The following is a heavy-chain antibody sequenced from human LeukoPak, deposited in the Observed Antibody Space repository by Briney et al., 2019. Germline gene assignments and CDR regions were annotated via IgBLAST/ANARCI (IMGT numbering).Heavy chain of an antibody. J-gene: IGHJ5*02. D-gene: IGHD6-13*01. CDR3: ARDNSIGATGSRWFDP. Sequence: GTSLRLSCAASGFPFSNFYIHWVRQAPGKGLEWVGIISNDGSWKNFADSVKGRFTSSRDNSKNMVYLQMNSLTVEDTAVYYCARDNSIGATGSRWFDPWGQGTLVTVSS. CDR1: GFPFSNFY. V-gene: IGHV3-30-3*01. CDR2: ISNDGSWK.